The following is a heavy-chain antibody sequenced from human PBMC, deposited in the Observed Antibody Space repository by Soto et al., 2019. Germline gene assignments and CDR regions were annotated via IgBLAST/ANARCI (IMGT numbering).Heavy chain of an antibody. D-gene: IGHD3-9*01. CDR3: ARVVIPITRGAFDA. V-gene: IGHV4-4*02. J-gene: IGHJ3*01. Sequence: QVQLQESGPGLVKPSGTLSLTCAVSGGAISSSHWWTWVRQSPGKGLVYIGEISHSGTSNSNPSLQSRVTLSVYESKSHFSLTLTSVTAADTAGYYCARVVIPITRGAFDAWGQGTLVIFSS. CDR1: GGAISSSHW. CDR2: ISHSGTS.